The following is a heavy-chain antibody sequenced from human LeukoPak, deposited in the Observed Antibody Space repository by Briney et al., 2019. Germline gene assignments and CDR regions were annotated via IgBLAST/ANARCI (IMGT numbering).Heavy chain of an antibody. J-gene: IGHJ4*02. CDR3: ARVPTVTFFDY. CDR1: GGSISNYY. V-gene: IGHV4-4*08. CDR2: IYTSGST. Sequence: PSETLSLTCTVSGGSISNYYWSWTRQPAGKGLEWIGHIYTSGSTNYNPSLKSRVTISVDTSKNQFSLKLSSVTAADTAVYYCARVPTVTFFDYWGQGTLVTVSS. D-gene: IGHD4-17*01.